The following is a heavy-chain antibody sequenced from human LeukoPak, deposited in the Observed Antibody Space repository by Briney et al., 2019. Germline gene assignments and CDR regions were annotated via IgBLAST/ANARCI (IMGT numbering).Heavy chain of an antibody. D-gene: IGHD3-10*01. CDR3: ARDPGSSFDY. V-gene: IGHV4-30-2*01. CDR1: GGSISSGGYY. Sequence: PSETLSLTCTVSGGSISSGGYYWSWIRQPPGKGLEWIGYIYHSGSTYYNPSLKSRVTISVDRSKNQFSLKLSSVTAADTAVYYCARDPGSSFDYWGQGTLVTVSS. J-gene: IGHJ4*02. CDR2: IYHSGST.